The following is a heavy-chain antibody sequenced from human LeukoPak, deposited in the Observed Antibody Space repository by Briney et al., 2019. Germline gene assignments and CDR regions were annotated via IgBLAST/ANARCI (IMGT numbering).Heavy chain of an antibody. Sequence: GSLSLSFAASGFPFHDHDMYWVRQTPGKGLGGVALISHGGGKEQYAASVKRRFTISRATSRNTVYLQMSSLRSDDTAVYYCARERAKGYYYYGMDVWGQGTTVTVSS. CDR3: ARERAKGYYYYGMDV. CDR2: ISHGGGKE. CDR1: GFPFHDHD. V-gene: IGHV3-30*03. J-gene: IGHJ6*02.